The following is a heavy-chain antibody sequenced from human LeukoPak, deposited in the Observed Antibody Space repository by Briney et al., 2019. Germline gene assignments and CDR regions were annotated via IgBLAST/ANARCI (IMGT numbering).Heavy chain of an antibody. CDR3: ARSVVPAAIRFDP. Sequence: PSQTLSLTCTVSGASISSGDYYWSWIRQPPGKGLEWIGYIYYSGSTYYNPSLKSRVTISVDTSKNQFSLKLSSVTAADTAVYYCARSVVPAAIRFDPWGQGTLVTVSS. D-gene: IGHD2-2*02. V-gene: IGHV4-30-4*01. CDR2: IYYSGST. J-gene: IGHJ5*02. CDR1: GASISSGDYY.